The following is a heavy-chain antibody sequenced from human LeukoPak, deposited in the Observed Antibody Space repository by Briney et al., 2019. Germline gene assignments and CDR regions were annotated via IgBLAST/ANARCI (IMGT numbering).Heavy chain of an antibody. CDR2: ISYDGSNK. CDR3: ARGSSMIVVVTPFDY. Sequence: SGGSLRLSCAASGFTFSSYAMHWVRQAPGKGLEWVAIISYDGSNKYYADSVKGRFTISRDNSKNTLYLQMNSLRAEDTAVYSCARGSSMIVVVTPFDYWGQGTLVTVSS. J-gene: IGHJ4*02. V-gene: IGHV3-30-3*01. CDR1: GFTFSSYA. D-gene: IGHD3-22*01.